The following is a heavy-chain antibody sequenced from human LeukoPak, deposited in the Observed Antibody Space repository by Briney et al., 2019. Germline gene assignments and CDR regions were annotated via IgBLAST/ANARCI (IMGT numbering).Heavy chain of an antibody. J-gene: IGHJ5*02. V-gene: IGHV4-34*01. CDR3: ARYIVVVVAANAEWFDP. Sequence: KASETLSLTCAVYGGSLSGYYWSWIRQPPGKGLEWLGEINHSGSTNYNPSLKSRVTISVDTSKNQFSLKLSSVTAADTAVYYCARYIVVVVAANAEWFDPWGQGTLVTVSS. D-gene: IGHD2-15*01. CDR2: INHSGST. CDR1: GGSLSGYY.